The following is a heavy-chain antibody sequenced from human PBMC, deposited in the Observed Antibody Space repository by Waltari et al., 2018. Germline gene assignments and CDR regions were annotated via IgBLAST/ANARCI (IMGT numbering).Heavy chain of an antibody. V-gene: IGHV1-69*12. D-gene: IGHD4-17*01. CDR1: GGTFGSYA. CDR2: IIPIFGTA. Sequence: VQLVQSGAEVKKTGSSVKVACKDSGGTFGSYANRGVRQAHGQGLEWMGGIIPIFGTANYAQKFQGRVTITADESTSTAYMELSSLRSEDTAVYYCARAPGWGLYGDYPHAFDYCAQGTLVTVSS. CDR3: ARAPGWGLYGDYPHAFDY. J-gene: IGHJ4*02.